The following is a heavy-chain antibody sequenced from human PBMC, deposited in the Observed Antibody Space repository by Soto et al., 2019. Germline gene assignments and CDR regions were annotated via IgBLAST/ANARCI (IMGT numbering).Heavy chain of an antibody. CDR1: GGSISSGGYS. V-gene: IGHV4-30-2*01. CDR3: ARAGLGMDV. Sequence: QLQLQESGSGLVKPSQTLSLTCAVSGGSISSGGYSWSWIRQPPGKGLEWIGYIYHSGSTYYNPPLXXRXTXXVDRSKNQFSLKLSSVTAADTAVYYCARAGLGMDVWGQGTTVTVSS. J-gene: IGHJ6*02. CDR2: IYHSGST. D-gene: IGHD1-1*01.